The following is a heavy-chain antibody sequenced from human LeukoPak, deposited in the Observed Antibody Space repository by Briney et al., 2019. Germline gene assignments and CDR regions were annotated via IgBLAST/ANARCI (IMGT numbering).Heavy chain of an antibody. Sequence: HWASVKVSCKVSGYTLTELSMHWVRQAPGKGLEWMGGFDPEDGETIYAQKFQGRVTMTEDTSTDTAYMELSSLRSEDTAVYYCATDANYYDSSGYGIDYWGQGTLVTVSS. J-gene: IGHJ4*02. CDR3: ATDANYYDSSGYGIDY. CDR2: FDPEDGET. V-gene: IGHV1-24*01. CDR1: GYTLTELS. D-gene: IGHD3-22*01.